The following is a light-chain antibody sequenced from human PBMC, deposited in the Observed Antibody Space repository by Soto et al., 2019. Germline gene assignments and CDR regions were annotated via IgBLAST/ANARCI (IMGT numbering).Light chain of an antibody. V-gene: IGLV4-69*01. CDR3: QTWGTGTLYV. CDR2: LNSDGSH. J-gene: IGLJ1*01. CDR1: SGHSSYA. Sequence: QSVLTQSPSASASLGASVKLTCTLSSGHSSYAIAWHQQQPEKGPRYLMKLNSDGSHSKGDGIPDRFSGSSSGAERYLTISSLQSEDEADYYCQTWGTGTLYVFGTGTKGTVL.